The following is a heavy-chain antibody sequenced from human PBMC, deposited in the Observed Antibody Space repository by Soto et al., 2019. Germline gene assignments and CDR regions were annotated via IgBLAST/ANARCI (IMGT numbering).Heavy chain of an antibody. J-gene: IGHJ6*02. CDR3: ARAYYGSGSYYYYYGMDV. CDR2: ISAYNGNA. Sequence: ASVKVSCKASGYTFTSYGISWVRQAPGQGLEWMGWISAYNGNANYAQKLQGRATMTTDASTSTAYMELRSLRSDDTAVYYCARAYYGSGSYYYYYGMDVWGQGTTVTVSS. CDR1: GYTFTSYG. D-gene: IGHD3-10*01. V-gene: IGHV1-18*01.